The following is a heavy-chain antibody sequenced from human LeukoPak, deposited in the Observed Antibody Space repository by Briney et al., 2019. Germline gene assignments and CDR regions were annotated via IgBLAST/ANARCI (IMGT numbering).Heavy chain of an antibody. CDR1: GGSISIYY. Sequence: SETLSLTCTVSGGSISIYYWSWIRQPPGKGLEWIGYIYDSGSTNYNPSLKSRVTTSVDKSKNQFSLKLTSVTAADTAVYYCARDRAPVVPSSMLNYWGQGTLVTVSS. V-gene: IGHV4-59*01. CDR3: ARDRAPVVPSSMLNY. CDR2: IYDSGST. J-gene: IGHJ4*02. D-gene: IGHD2-2*01.